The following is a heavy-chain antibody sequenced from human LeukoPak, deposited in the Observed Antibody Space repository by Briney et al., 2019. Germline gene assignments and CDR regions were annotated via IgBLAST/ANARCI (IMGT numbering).Heavy chain of an antibody. CDR1: GFTLSSYS. CDR3: ARDIQGGSYRDPDAFDI. CDR2: SGSSGTPI. J-gene: IGHJ3*02. D-gene: IGHD1-26*01. V-gene: IGHV3-48*02. Sequence: GGSLRLSCAASGFTLSSYSMSWVHQAPGKGLEWVSYSGSSGTPISYADSVKGRFTMSRDNAKNSLYLQMNSLRDEDTAVYYCARDIQGGSYRDPDAFDIWGQGTMVTVSS.